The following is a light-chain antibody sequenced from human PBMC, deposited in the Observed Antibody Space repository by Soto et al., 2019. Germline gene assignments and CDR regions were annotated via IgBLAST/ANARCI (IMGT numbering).Light chain of an antibody. V-gene: IGKV3-20*01. J-gene: IGKJ1*01. CDR1: QSVDNNY. Sequence: ETVLTQSPGTLSLSPGERATLSCRASQSVDNNYLAWYQQKPGQAPRLLISDASTRATCIPDRFSGSGSGTDFPLTISRLEPEDFRVYYCQKYGGWPPQTFGQGTRVEIK. CDR2: DAS. CDR3: QKYGGWPPQT.